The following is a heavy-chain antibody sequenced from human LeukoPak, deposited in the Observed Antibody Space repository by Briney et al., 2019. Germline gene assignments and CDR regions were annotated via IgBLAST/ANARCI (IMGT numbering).Heavy chain of an antibody. V-gene: IGHV1-18*01. CDR2: ISAYNGNT. Sequence: ASVKVSCKASGYTFTSYGISWVRQAPGQGLEWMGWISAYNGNTNYAQKLQGRVTMTTDTSTSTAYMELRSLRSDDTAVYYCARVKLGIVVVTAIPGYFDYWGQGTLVTVSS. CDR3: ARVKLGIVVVTAIPGYFDY. J-gene: IGHJ4*02. D-gene: IGHD2-21*02. CDR1: GYTFTSYG.